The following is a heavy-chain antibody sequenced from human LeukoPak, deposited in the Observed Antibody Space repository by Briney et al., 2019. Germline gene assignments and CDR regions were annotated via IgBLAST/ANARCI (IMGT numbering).Heavy chain of an antibody. V-gene: IGHV4-39*01. CDR1: GGPISSSSYY. CDR3: ARRRRYCSGGSCYLFDY. Sequence: PSETLSLTCTVSGGPISSSSYYWGWIRQPPGKGLESIGSIYYSGSTYYNPSLKSRVTISVDTSKNQFSLKLSSVTAADTAVYYCARRRRYCSGGSCYLFDYWGQGTLVTVSS. J-gene: IGHJ4*02. D-gene: IGHD2-15*01. CDR2: IYYSGST.